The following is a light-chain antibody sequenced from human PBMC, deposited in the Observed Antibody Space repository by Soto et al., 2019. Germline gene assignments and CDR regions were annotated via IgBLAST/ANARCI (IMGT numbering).Light chain of an antibody. V-gene: IGLV2-11*01. CDR1: SSDVGGYKY. CDR3: CSYAGTYTWV. J-gene: IGLJ3*02. Sequence: QSVVTQPRSVSGSPGQSVTISCTGTSSDVGGYKYVSWYQQYPGKAPQLMIYDVNERPSGVPYRFSGSKSGNTASLTISGLQAEDEADYYCCSYAGTYTWVFGGGTKVTVL. CDR2: DVN.